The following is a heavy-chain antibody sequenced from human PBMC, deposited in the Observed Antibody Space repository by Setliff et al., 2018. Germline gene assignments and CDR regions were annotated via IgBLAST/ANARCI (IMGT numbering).Heavy chain of an antibody. V-gene: IGHV4-59*01. Sequence: SETLSLTCTVSGGSISPYFWIWIRQSPGKGLEWIGYIYHNGNTNFNPSLKTRVTMSVDTSKNQFALNLRSVTAADSAVYYCARDRTAYSYGLDVWGQGTTGTVAS. D-gene: IGHD5-18*01. CDR2: IYHNGNT. CDR3: ARDRTAYSYGLDV. CDR1: GGSISPYF. J-gene: IGHJ6*02.